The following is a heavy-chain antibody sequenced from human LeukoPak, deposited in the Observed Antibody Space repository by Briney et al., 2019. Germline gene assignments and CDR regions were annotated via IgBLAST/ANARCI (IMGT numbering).Heavy chain of an antibody. V-gene: IGHV1-2*02. D-gene: IGHD3-3*01. J-gene: IGHJ4*02. Sequence: ASVKVSCKASGYTFSGYFMHWVRQAPGQGLEWMGWINPNSGATNYAQNFQGRVTMTRDTSISTAYMEVTRLRPDDTGLYYCARGPHYDFWSGPSNWGQGTLVTVSS. CDR3: ARGPHYDFWSGPSN. CDR1: GYTFSGYF. CDR2: INPNSGAT.